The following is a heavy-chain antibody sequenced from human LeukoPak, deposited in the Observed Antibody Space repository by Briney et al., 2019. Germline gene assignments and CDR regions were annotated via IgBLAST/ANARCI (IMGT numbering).Heavy chain of an antibody. CDR1: GFTFSDYS. CDR3: SRRFDC. Sequence: GESLRLSCAASGFTFSDYSMNWVRQAPGKGLEWVSYIDGSGDTIYYADSVKGRFTISRDNAKNSLDLQMNSLRDEDTAVYYCSRRFDCWGQGPLVTVSS. J-gene: IGHJ4*02. V-gene: IGHV3-48*02. CDR2: IDGSGDTI.